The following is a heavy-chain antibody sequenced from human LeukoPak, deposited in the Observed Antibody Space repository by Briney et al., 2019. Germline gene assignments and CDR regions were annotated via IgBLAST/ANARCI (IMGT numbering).Heavy chain of an antibody. CDR1: GFTVSSNY. V-gene: IGHV3-15*01. CDR2: IKSKIDGGTT. D-gene: IGHD3-22*01. J-gene: IGHJ4*02. Sequence: GGPLRLSCAASGFTVSSNYMSWVRQAPGKGLEWVGRIKSKIDGGTTDYAAPVKGRFTISRDDSKNTLYLQMNSLKTEDTAVYYCTAETSYYYDSSGYYFDYWGQGTLVTVSS. CDR3: TAETSYYYDSSGYYFDY.